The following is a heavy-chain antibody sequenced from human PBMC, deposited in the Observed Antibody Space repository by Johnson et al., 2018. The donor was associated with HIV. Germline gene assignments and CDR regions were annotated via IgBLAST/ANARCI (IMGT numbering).Heavy chain of an antibody. J-gene: IGHJ3*01. D-gene: IGHD5-24*01. Sequence: QEQLVVSGGGVVQPGGSLKLSCAASGFNFSKYGMHWVRQAPGKGLEWVAFIRYDGSKKYYEDSVKGRFTISRDNSKNTLYLQMSSLRPEDTAVHYCAKDGYRAALDVGGQGTMVTVST. CDR3: AKDGYRAALDV. V-gene: IGHV3-30*02. CDR2: IRYDGSKK. CDR1: GFNFSKYG.